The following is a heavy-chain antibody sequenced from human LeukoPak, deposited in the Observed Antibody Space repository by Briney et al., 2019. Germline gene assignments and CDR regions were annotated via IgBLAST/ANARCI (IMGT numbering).Heavy chain of an antibody. CDR1: GGSISGGSYY. V-gene: IGHV4-61*01. Sequence: PSETLSLTCTVSGGSISGGSYYWSWIRQPPGKGLEWIGYIYYSGSTNYNPSLKSRVTISVDTSKNQFSLKLSSVTAADTAVYYCARVTWVAGYFDYWGQGTLVTVSS. CDR2: IYYSGST. CDR3: ARVTWVAGYFDY. J-gene: IGHJ4*02. D-gene: IGHD6-19*01.